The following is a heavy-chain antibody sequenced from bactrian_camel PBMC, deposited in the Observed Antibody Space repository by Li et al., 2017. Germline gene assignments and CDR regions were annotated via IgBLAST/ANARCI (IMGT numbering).Heavy chain of an antibody. CDR3: AADFLQYCTTGRLTY. CDR2: MDSDGDGDT. D-gene: IGHD1*01. J-gene: IGHJ4*01. Sequence: HVQLVESGGGLVQPGGSLRLSCAASGFTFSNYGMNWVRQAPGKGLEWVSGMDSDGDGDTYYADSVKGRFTVTVSKDNDKKTLYLRMNSLKADDTAKYFCAADFLQYCTTGRLTYWGQGTQVTVS. V-gene: IGHV3S6*01. CDR1: GFTFSNYG.